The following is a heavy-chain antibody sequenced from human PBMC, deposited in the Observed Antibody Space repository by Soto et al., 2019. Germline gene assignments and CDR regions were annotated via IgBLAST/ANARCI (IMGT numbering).Heavy chain of an antibody. CDR1: GSSISSNTYY. CDR2: IYYSGST. V-gene: IGHV4-39*01. Sequence: SETLSLTCTVSGSSISSNTYYWGWNRQPPWKGLEWTGSIYYSGSTYYNPSLKSRVTISVDTSKNQCSLKLSSVTAADTAVYYCARLGEYYDSSGYYRTINWFDPWGQGTLVTVSS. J-gene: IGHJ5*02. CDR3: ARLGEYYDSSGYYRTINWFDP. D-gene: IGHD3-22*01.